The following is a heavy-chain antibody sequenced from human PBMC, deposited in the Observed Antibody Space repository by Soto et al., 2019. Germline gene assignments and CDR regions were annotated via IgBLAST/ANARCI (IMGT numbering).Heavy chain of an antibody. CDR1: RYTFTSYD. Sequence: QVQLVQSGAEVKRPGASVRVSCRASRYTFTSYDIYWVRQAPGQGLEWMGWSKTDSGDTDYAQNFQGRVTMTRDTSINTAYMELNNLVSDDTAVYYCARRSSTYLNEIIYDPWGQGTLVTVSS. J-gene: IGHJ5*02. D-gene: IGHD3-10*01. CDR3: ARRSSTYLNEIIYDP. V-gene: IGHV1-2*02. CDR2: SKTDSGDT.